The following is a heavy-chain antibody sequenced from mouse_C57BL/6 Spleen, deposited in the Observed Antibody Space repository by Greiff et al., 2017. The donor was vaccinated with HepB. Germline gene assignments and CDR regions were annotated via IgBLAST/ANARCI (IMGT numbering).Heavy chain of an antibody. D-gene: IGHD2-10*01. CDR3: ARGLLLSGYYAMDY. Sequence: VQLVESGPGLVQPSQSLSITCTVSGFSLTSYGVHWVRQSPGKGLEWLGVIWSGGSTDYNAAFISRLSISKDNSKSQVFFKMNSLQADDTAIYYCARGLLLSGYYAMDYWGQGTSVTVSS. V-gene: IGHV2-2*01. J-gene: IGHJ4*01. CDR2: IWSGGST. CDR1: GFSLTSYG.